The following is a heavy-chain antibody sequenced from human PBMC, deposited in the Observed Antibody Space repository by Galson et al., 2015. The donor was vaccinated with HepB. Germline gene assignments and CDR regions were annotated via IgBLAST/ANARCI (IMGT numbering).Heavy chain of an antibody. D-gene: IGHD6-19*01. Sequence: SVKVSCKASGYIFTGYFIHWVRQAPGQGLEWMGWIDPNSGATYYAQKFQGWATLTRDTSVTTAFMDLRRLRSDDTAVYYCARLIAVAGTGGYYFDSWGQGTLVTVSS. J-gene: IGHJ4*02. V-gene: IGHV1-2*04. CDR2: IDPNSGAT. CDR3: ARLIAVAGTGGYYFDS. CDR1: GYIFTGYF.